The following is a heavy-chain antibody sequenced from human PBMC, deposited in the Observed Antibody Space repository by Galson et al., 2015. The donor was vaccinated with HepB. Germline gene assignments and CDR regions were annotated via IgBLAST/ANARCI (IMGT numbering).Heavy chain of an antibody. D-gene: IGHD6-13*01. CDR1: GYTFTGYY. Sequence: SVKVSCKASGYTFTGYYMHWVRQAPGQGLEWMGWINPNSGGTNYAQKFQGRVTMTRDTSISTAYMELSRLRSDDTAVYYCARLPKRQQLGAVDIWGQGTMVTVSS. V-gene: IGHV1-2*02. CDR3: ARLPKRQQLGAVDI. CDR2: INPNSGGT. J-gene: IGHJ3*02.